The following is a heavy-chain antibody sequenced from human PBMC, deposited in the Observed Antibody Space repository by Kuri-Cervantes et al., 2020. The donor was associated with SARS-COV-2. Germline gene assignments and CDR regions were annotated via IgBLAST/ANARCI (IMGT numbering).Heavy chain of an antibody. CDR1: GYTFTSYG. V-gene: IGHV1-18*01. CDR3: ARGEVEVVVAATPHYFDY. Sequence: GGSLRLSCKASGYTFTSYGISWVRQAPGQGLEWMGWISAYNGNTNYAQKLQGRVTMTTDTSTSTAYMELRSLRSDDTAVYYCARGEVEVVVAATPHYFDYWGQGTLVTVSS. D-gene: IGHD2-15*01. CDR2: ISAYNGNT. J-gene: IGHJ4*02.